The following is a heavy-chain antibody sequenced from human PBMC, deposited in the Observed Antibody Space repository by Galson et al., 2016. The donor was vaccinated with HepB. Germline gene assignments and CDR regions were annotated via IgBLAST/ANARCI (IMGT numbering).Heavy chain of an antibody. J-gene: IGHJ6*02. D-gene: IGHD5-12*01. V-gene: IGHV1-69*13. CDR1: GGSYTKNL. CDR3: ASGGVAMIDTLFYNMDV. CDR2: IVPKFGTA. Sequence: SVKVSCKVSGGSYTKNLISWVRQAPGQGLEWMGGIVPKFGTANYAQHFQGRVTITADDSTRTVYMELGSLRSEDTALYYCASGGVAMIDTLFYNMDVWGQGTTVTVTS.